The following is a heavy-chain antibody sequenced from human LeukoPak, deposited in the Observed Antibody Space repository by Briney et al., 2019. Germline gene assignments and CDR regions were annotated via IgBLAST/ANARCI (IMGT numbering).Heavy chain of an antibody. Sequence: PSETLSLTCSVSGGSVSSSLNYWGWIRLPPGKGLESIGNTYYTGSTYSNPTLKSRVTMSVDTSKNQFSLKLSSVTAADTAVYYCARLTKGRYFDYIFDYWGQGTLLTVSS. V-gene: IGHV4-39*01. CDR2: TYYTGST. CDR1: GGSVSSSLNY. D-gene: IGHD3-9*01. J-gene: IGHJ4*02. CDR3: ARLTKGRYFDYIFDY.